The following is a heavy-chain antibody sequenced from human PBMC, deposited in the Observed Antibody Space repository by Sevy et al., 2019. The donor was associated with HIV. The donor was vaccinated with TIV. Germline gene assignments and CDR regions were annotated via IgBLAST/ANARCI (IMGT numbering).Heavy chain of an antibody. J-gene: IGHJ5*02. Sequence: GGSLRLSCAASGFTFSSYGMHWVRQAPGKGLEWVAVIWYDGSNKYYADSVKGRFTISRDNSKNTLYLQMNSLRDEDTAVYYCARSGGIITMIENKYNWFDPWGQGTLVTVSS. CDR1: GFTFSSYG. V-gene: IGHV3-33*01. CDR2: IWYDGSNK. D-gene: IGHD3-22*01. CDR3: ARSGGIITMIENKYNWFDP.